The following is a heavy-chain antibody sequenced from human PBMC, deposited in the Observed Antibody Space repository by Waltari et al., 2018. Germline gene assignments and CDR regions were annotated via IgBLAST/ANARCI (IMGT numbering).Heavy chain of an antibody. J-gene: IGHJ4*02. CDR2: LFYTGNT. CDR3: ARDGAAAAGLDY. Sequence: VQLQESGPGLVKPSPTLSLTCPVSGGPITAGGYSWGWIRQHPGKGLEWIGYLFYTGNTYYNPSLESRVTMSVDTSKNQFSRRLVSVTAADTAVYYCARDGAAAAGLDYWGQGTPVTVSS. D-gene: IGHD6-13*01. V-gene: IGHV4-31*03. CDR1: GGPITAGGYS.